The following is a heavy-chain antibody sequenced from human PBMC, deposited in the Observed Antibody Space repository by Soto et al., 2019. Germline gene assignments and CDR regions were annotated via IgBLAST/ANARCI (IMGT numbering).Heavy chain of an antibody. CDR1: GYTFTSYG. D-gene: IGHD2-2*01. CDR3: AIGDYCSSTSCSPGDAFDI. J-gene: IGHJ3*02. CDR2: ISAYNGNT. V-gene: IGHV1-18*04. Sequence: SVKVSCKASGYTFTSYGISWVREAPGQGLEWMGWISAYNGNTNYAQKLQGRVTMTTDTSTSTAYMELRSLRSDDTAVYYCAIGDYCSSTSCSPGDAFDIWGQGTMVTVSS.